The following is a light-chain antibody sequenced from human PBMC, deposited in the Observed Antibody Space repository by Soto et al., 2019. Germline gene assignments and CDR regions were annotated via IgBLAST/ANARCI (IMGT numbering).Light chain of an antibody. V-gene: IGLV2-8*01. CDR2: EVS. J-gene: IGLJ3*02. CDR3: TSYAGNKVM. CDR1: SSDVGGYDY. Sequence: QSALTQPPSAAGSPGQSVTISCTGTSSDVGGYDYVSWFQQHPDKAPKLMIYEVSKRPAGVPDRFSGSKSDNTAYLTVSGLQAEDEADYYCTSYAGNKVMFGGGTKLTVL.